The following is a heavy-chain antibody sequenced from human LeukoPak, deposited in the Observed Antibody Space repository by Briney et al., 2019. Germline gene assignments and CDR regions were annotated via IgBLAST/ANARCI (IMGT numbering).Heavy chain of an antibody. CDR3: AKEKVKEYYYDSSGSEYYFDY. Sequence: GGSLRLSCAASGFTFSSYAMSWVRQAPGKGLEWVSAISGSGGSTYYADSVKGRFTISRDNSKNTPYLQMNSLRAEDAAVYYCAKEKVKEYYYDSSGSEYYFDYWGQGTLVTVSS. V-gene: IGHV3-23*01. CDR2: ISGSGGST. CDR1: GFTFSSYA. D-gene: IGHD3-22*01. J-gene: IGHJ4*02.